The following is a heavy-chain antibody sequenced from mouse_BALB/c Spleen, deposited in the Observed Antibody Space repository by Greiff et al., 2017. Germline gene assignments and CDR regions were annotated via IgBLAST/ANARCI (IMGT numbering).Heavy chain of an antibody. CDR2: ISSGSSTI. Sequence: DVKLVESGGGLVQPGGSRKLSCAASGFTFSSFGMHWVRQAPEKGLEWVAYISSGSSTIYYADTVKGRFTISRDNPKNTLFLQMTSLRSEDTAMYYCARSTYYGNYYAMDYWGQGTSVTVSS. J-gene: IGHJ4*01. D-gene: IGHD2-10*01. CDR1: GFTFSSFG. CDR3: ARSTYYGNYYAMDY. V-gene: IGHV5-17*02.